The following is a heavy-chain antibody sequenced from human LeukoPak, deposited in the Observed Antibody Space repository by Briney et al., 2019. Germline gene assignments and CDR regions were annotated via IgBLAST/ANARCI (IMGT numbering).Heavy chain of an antibody. J-gene: IGHJ5*02. CDR3: ASLPCSSTSCSPEAYLDP. V-gene: IGHV1-69*05. D-gene: IGHD2-2*01. CDR1: GGTFSSYA. Sequence: ASVKVSCKASGGTFSSYAISWVRQAPGQGLEWMGRIIPIFGTANYAQKFQGRVTITTDESTSTAYMELSGLRSEDTAVYYCASLPCSSTSCSPEAYLDPWGQGTLVTVSS. CDR2: IIPIFGTA.